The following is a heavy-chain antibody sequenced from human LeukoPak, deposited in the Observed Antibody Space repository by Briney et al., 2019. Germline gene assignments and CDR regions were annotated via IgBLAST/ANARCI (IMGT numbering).Heavy chain of an antibody. CDR2: VSGSGGST. D-gene: IGHD4-11*01. V-gene: IGHV3-23*01. J-gene: IGHJ4*02. CDR1: GFTFSSYA. Sequence: GGSLRLSCAASGFTFSSYAMSWVRQAPGKGLEWVSAVSGSGGSTYYADSVKGRFTISRDNSKNTLYLQMNSLRAEDTAVYYCAKSYRATVTRPWDYWGQGTLVTVSS. CDR3: AKSYRATVTRPWDY.